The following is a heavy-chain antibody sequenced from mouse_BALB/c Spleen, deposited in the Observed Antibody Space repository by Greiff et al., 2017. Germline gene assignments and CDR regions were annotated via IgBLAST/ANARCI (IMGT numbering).Heavy chain of an antibody. CDR3: APYGNYVGFAY. V-gene: IGHV14-3*02. D-gene: IGHD2-1*01. Sequence: VKLQESGAELVKPGASVKLSCTASGFNIKDTYMHWVKQRPEQGLEWIGRIDPANGNTKYDPKFQGKATITADTSSNTAYLQLSSLTSEDTAVYYCAPYGNYVGFAYWGQGTLVTVSA. CDR2: IDPANGNT. CDR1: GFNIKDTY. J-gene: IGHJ3*01.